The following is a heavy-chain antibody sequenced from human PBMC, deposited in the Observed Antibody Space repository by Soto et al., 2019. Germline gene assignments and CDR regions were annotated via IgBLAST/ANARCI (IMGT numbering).Heavy chain of an antibody. Sequence: GASVKVSCKASGYTFTSYAMHWVRQAPGQRLEWMGWINAGNGNTKYSQKFQGRVTITRDTSASTAYMELSSLRSEDTAVYYCARWLNGYLHHLSYCGQGTPVTVSS. D-gene: IGHD5-12*01. CDR3: ARWLNGYLHHLSY. J-gene: IGHJ1*01. CDR1: GYTFTSYA. CDR2: INAGNGNT. V-gene: IGHV1-3*01.